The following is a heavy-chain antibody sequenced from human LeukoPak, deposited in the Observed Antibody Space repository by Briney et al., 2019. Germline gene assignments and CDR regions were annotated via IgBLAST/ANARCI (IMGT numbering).Heavy chain of an antibody. D-gene: IGHD3-10*01. CDR2: IYYSGST. CDR3: ARWYYYGSGRRQFDY. V-gene: IGHV4-30-4*01. Sequence: NPSQTLSLTCTVSGGSISSGDYYWSWIRQPPGEGLEWIGYIYYSGSTSYNPSLKSRVTISVDTSKNQFSLNLSSVTAADTAVYYCARWYYYGSGRRQFDYWGQGTLVTVSS. J-gene: IGHJ4*02. CDR1: GGSISSGDYY.